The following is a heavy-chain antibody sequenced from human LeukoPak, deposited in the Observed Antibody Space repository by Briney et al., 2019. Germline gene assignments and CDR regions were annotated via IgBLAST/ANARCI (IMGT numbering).Heavy chain of an antibody. V-gene: IGHV4-59*08. CDR3: VRQRGRRVWFDP. J-gene: IGHJ5*02. CDR2: IYYSGSA. Sequence: PSETLSLTCTVSTGAISGYYWSWIRQPPGEGLEWIGYIYYSGSADYNPSLQCRVTISVATSNNQFSLRLRSVTAADTAVYYCVRQRGRRVWFDPWGQGTLVTVSS. CDR1: TGAISGYY. D-gene: IGHD3-10*01.